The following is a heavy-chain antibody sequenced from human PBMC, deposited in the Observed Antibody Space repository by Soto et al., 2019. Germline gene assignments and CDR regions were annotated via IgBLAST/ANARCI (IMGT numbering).Heavy chain of an antibody. D-gene: IGHD6-19*01. CDR3: ARERGSRGWYDAFDI. CDR1: GFTFSSYG. CDR2: ISYDGRNK. V-gene: IGHV3-30*03. Sequence: QVQLVESGGGVVQPGRSLRLSCAASGFTFSSYGMHWVRQAPGKGLEWVAVISYDGRNKYYADSVKGRFTISRDNSKNTLNLQMNSLRAEDTAVYYCARERGSRGWYDAFDIWGQGTMVTVSS. J-gene: IGHJ3*02.